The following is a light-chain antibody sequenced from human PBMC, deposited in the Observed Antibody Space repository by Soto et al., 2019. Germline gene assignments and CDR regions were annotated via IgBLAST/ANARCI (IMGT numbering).Light chain of an antibody. CDR2: DAS. CDR3: QQYDKYST. CDR1: QSISVS. V-gene: IGKV1-5*01. J-gene: IGKJ1*01. Sequence: IQMPQSPSTLSASVGDTVTITFRASQSISVSLSWYQQKPGKAPNLLIYDASTLQGGVPSRFSGSGSGTEFTLTVTSLPPEDFATYLCQQYDKYSTFGHGTKVDIK.